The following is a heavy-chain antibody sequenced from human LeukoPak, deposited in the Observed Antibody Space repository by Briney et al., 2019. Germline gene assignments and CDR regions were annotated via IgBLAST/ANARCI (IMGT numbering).Heavy chain of an antibody. V-gene: IGHV3-23*01. CDR3: AKAFYGSGSPEYFQH. CDR1: GFTLTGHG. D-gene: IGHD3-10*01. CDR2: ISGSGGST. Sequence: PGGSLRLSCAASGFTLTGHGMHWVRQAPGKGLEWVSAISGSGGSTYYADSVKGRFTISRDNSKNTLYLQMNSLRAEDTAVYYCAKAFYGSGSPEYFQHWGQGTLVTVSS. J-gene: IGHJ1*01.